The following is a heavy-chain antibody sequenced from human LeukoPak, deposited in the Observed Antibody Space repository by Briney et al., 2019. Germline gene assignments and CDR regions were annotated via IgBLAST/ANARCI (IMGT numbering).Heavy chain of an antibody. CDR2: IYYSGST. V-gene: IGHV4-59*01. Sequence: SETLSLTCTVSGRSISSYYWGSIRQPPGKGLGWNGYIYYSGSTNYNPSLKSRVTISVDTSKNQFSLKLSSVTAADTAVYYCARVPPSYSSSWYGDYYYYYYMDVWGKGTTVTVSS. CDR1: GRSISSYY. D-gene: IGHD6-13*01. J-gene: IGHJ6*03. CDR3: ARVPPSYSSSWYGDYYYYYYMDV.